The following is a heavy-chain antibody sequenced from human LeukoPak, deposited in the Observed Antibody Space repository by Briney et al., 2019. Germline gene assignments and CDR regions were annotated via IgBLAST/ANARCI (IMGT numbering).Heavy chain of an antibody. CDR1: GGSISSYY. Sequence: SETLSLTCTVSGGSISSYYWSWIRQPPGKGLEWIGYIYYSGSTNYNPSLKSRVTISVDTSKNQFSLKLSSVTAADTAVYYCARASVLVGAFDIWGQGTTVTVSS. D-gene: IGHD2-15*01. V-gene: IGHV4-59*01. J-gene: IGHJ3*02. CDR2: IYYSGST. CDR3: ARASVLVGAFDI.